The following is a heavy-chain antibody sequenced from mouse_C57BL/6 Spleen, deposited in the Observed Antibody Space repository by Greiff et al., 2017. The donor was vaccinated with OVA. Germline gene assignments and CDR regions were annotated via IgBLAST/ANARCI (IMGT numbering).Heavy chain of an antibody. Sequence: QVHVKQPGAELVKPGASVKLSCKASGYTFTSYWMHWVKQRPGQGLEWIGMIHPNSGSTNYNEKFKSKATLTVDKSSSTAYMQLSSLTSEDSAVYYCARSFYDGHDYWGQGTTLTVSS. CDR2: IHPNSGST. D-gene: IGHD2-3*01. J-gene: IGHJ2*01. CDR3: ARSFYDGHDY. CDR1: GYTFTSYW. V-gene: IGHV1-64*01.